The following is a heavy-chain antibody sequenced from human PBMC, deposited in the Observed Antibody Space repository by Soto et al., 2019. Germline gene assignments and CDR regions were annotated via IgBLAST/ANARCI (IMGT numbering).Heavy chain of an antibody. D-gene: IGHD2-21*01. CDR2: IYHSGST. CDR1: GGSISSGGYS. CDR3: ARIPSP. Sequence: QLQLQESGSVLVKPSQTLSLTCAVSGGSISSGGYSWSWIRQPPGKGLEWIGYIYHSGSTYYNSSLKSRVTISVDRSKNQFSLKLSSVTAADTAVYYCARIPSPWGQGTLVTVSS. J-gene: IGHJ5*02. V-gene: IGHV4-30-2*01.